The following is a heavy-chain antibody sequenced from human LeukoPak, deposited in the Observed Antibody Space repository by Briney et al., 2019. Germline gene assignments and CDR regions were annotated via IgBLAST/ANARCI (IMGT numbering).Heavy chain of an antibody. D-gene: IGHD6-13*01. V-gene: IGHV4-59*01. J-gene: IGHJ4*02. Sequence: SETLSLTCTVSGGSISSYYWSWIRQPPGKGLEWIGYICYSGSTNYNPSLKSRVTISVDTSKNQFSLKLSSVTAADTAVYYCARGGLAAAGTDFDYWGQGTLVTVSS. CDR2: ICYSGST. CDR1: GGSISSYY. CDR3: ARGGLAAAGTDFDY.